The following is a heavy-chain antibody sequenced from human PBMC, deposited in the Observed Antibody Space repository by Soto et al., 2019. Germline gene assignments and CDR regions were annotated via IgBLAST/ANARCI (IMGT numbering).Heavy chain of an antibody. CDR1: GFTFSSYG. J-gene: IGHJ4*02. D-gene: IGHD2-2*01. CDR2: IWYDGSNK. Sequence: GGSLRLSCAASGFTFSSYGMHWVRQAPGKGLEWVAVIWYDGSNKYYADSVKGRFTISRDNSKNTLYLQMNSLRAEDTAVYYCATYCSSTSCQGDWGQGTLVTVSS. CDR3: ATYCSSTSCQGD. V-gene: IGHV3-33*01.